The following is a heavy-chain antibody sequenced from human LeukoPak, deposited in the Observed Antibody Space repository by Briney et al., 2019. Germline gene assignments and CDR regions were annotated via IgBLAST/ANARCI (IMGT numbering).Heavy chain of an antibody. J-gene: IGHJ4*02. Sequence: GGSLRPSCAASGFTSSREAMSWDRQAPGKGVEWVSAISGSGGSTYYAASVKGRFTLSRDNPKHPLYLPMNSLRAEDTAVDYCANYEFDYGGQGALVTVSS. CDR3: ANYEFDY. CDR2: ISGSGGST. V-gene: IGHV3-23*01. D-gene: IGHD5-12*01. CDR1: GFTSSREA.